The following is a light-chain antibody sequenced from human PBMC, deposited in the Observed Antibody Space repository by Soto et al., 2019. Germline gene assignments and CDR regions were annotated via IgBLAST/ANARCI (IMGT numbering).Light chain of an antibody. CDR2: GAS. Sequence: IVLTQSRGTMSLSPGERATLSCRASQSVSSSYLAWYQQKPGQAPRLLIYGASSRATGIPDRFSGSGSGTDFTLTISRLEPEDFAVYYCQQYGSSPPITFGQGTRLEIK. J-gene: IGKJ5*01. CDR1: QSVSSSY. V-gene: IGKV3-20*01. CDR3: QQYGSSPPIT.